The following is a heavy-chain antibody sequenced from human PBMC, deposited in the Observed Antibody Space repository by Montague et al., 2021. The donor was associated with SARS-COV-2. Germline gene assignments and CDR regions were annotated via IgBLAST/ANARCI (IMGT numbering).Heavy chain of an antibody. CDR3: AGDIVAGLLSY. Sequence: SETLSLTCAVPGGSITVYYWNWIRQSAGKGLEWLGRIDAGGNTHYNPSGQGGLTMSVDTSKKQFSLKLTSVTAADTALYYCAGDIVAGLLSYWGQGTLVSVSS. CDR2: IDAGGNT. CDR1: GGSITVYY. D-gene: IGHD3-9*01. J-gene: IGHJ4*02. V-gene: IGHV4-4*07.